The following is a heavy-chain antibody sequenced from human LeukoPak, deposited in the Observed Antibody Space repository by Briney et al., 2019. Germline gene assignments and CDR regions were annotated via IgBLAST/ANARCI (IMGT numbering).Heavy chain of an antibody. CDR2: IGTAGDT. CDR1: GFTFSSYD. CDR3: ARDLYCSGGSCDLDY. D-gene: IGHD2-15*01. Sequence: GSLRLSCAASGFTFSSYDMHWVRQATGKGLEWVSVIGTAGDTYYPGSVKGRFTISRENAKNSLYLQMNSLRAEDTAVYYCARDLYCSGGSCDLDYWGQGTLVTVSS. V-gene: IGHV3-13*01. J-gene: IGHJ4*02.